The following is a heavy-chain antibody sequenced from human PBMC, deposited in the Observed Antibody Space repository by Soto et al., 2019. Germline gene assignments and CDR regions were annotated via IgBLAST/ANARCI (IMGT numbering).Heavy chain of an antibody. CDR3: ARDPYYYDSSGYYSGGGFDY. V-gene: IGHV1-69*01. J-gene: IGHJ4*02. CDR2: IIPIFGTA. CDR1: GGTFSSYA. Sequence: VQLVQSGAEVKKPGSSVKVSCKASGGTFSSYAISWVRQAPGQGLEWMGGIIPIFGTANYAQKFQGRVTITADESTSTAYMELSSLRSEDTAVYYCARDPYYYDSSGYYSGGGFDYWGQGTLVTVSS. D-gene: IGHD3-22*01.